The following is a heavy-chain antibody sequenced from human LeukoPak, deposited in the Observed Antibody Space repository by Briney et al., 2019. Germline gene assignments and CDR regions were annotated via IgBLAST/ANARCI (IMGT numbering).Heavy chain of an antibody. CDR2: IYYSGST. Sequence: SETLSLTCTVSGGSISSYYWSWIRQPPGKGLEWIGYIYYSGSTNYNPSLKSRVAISVDTSKNQFSLKLSSVTAADTAVYYCAREDWNYWFDPWAREPWSPSPQ. D-gene: IGHD1-7*01. J-gene: IGHJ5*02. V-gene: IGHV4-59*01. CDR1: GGSISSYY. CDR3: AREDWNYWFDP.